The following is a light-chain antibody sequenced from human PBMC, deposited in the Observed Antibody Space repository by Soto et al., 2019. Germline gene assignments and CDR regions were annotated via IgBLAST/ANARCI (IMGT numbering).Light chain of an antibody. Sequence: IQMTQSPSSLSASVGDRVTITCRASQSISSYLNWYQKKPGKAPKLLIYAASSLQSGVPSRFSGSGSETEFTLSISSLQPEDFAVYECQQYNNWTLTFGQGTRRENK. CDR3: QQYNNWTLT. CDR1: QSISSY. CDR2: AAS. J-gene: IGKJ5*01. V-gene: IGKV1-39*01.